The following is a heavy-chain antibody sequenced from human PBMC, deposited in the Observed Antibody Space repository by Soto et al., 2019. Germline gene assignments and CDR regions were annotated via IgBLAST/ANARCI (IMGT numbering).Heavy chain of an antibody. CDR2: IWYDGSNK. V-gene: IGHV3-33*01. D-gene: IGHD3-10*01. CDR3: ARDRSPYYGSGSYGRYYYYGMDV. J-gene: IGHJ6*02. CDR1: GFTFSSYG. Sequence: QVQLVESGGGVVQPGRSLRLSCAASGFTFSSYGMHWVRQAPGKGLEWVAVIWYDGSNKYYADSVKGRFTISRDNSKNTLYLQMNSLRAEDTAVYYCARDRSPYYGSGSYGRYYYYGMDVWGQGTTVTVSS.